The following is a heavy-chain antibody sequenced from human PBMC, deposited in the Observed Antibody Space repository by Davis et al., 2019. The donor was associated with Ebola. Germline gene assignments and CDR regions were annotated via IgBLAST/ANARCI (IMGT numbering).Heavy chain of an antibody. J-gene: IGHJ5*02. CDR2: INHSGNT. CDR3: ARDREKRYYDSTGYDP. CDR1: GGSFSGYY. V-gene: IGHV4-34*01. Sequence: MPSETLSLTCAVYGGSFSGYYWSWIRQTPGKGLEWIGEINHSGNTNYNPPLKSRVTISVDTSKNQFSLKLSSVTAADTAVYYCARDREKRYYDSTGYDPWGQGTLVTVSS. D-gene: IGHD3-22*01.